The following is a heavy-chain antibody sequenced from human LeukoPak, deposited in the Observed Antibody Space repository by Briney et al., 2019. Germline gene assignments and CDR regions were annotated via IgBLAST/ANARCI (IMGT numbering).Heavy chain of an antibody. D-gene: IGHD3-10*01. CDR3: ARDKGILWFGEPIPSYYFDY. J-gene: IGHJ4*02. CDR2: IYHSGST. Sequence: SETLSLTCAVSGGSISSSNWWRWVRQPPGKGLEWIGEIYHSGSTNYNPSLKSRVTISVDKSKNQFSLKLSSVTAADTAVYYCARDKGILWFGEPIPSYYFDYWGQGTLVTVSS. V-gene: IGHV4-4*02. CDR1: GGSISSSNW.